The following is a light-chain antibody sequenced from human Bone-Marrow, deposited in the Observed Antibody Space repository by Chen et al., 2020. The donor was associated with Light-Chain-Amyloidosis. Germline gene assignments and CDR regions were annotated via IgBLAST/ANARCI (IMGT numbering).Light chain of an antibody. J-gene: IGLJ2*01. CDR2: ADS. CDR3: QVWDATNNLVV. Sequence: QPPSVSVAPRQTATMTCGGDNIGRKSVNWYQQKPGQAPALVVYADSARPSGIPERFSGSNSGNTATLTVGRVEAGDEADYYCQVWDATNNLVVFGGGTKLTVL. CDR1: NIGRKS. V-gene: IGLV3-21*02.